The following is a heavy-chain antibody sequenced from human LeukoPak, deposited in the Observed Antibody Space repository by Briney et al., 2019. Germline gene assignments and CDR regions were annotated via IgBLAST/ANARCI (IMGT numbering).Heavy chain of an antibody. D-gene: IGHD3-3*01. CDR3: ARSFDYYYHGMDV. V-gene: IGHV4-59*01. Sequence: SETLSLTCTVSGGSISSYYWSWIRQPPGKGLEWIGYIYYSGSTNYNPSLKSRVTISVDTSKNQFSLKLSSVTAADTAVYYCARSFDYYYHGMDVWGQGTTVTVSS. CDR2: IYYSGST. CDR1: GGSISSYY. J-gene: IGHJ6*02.